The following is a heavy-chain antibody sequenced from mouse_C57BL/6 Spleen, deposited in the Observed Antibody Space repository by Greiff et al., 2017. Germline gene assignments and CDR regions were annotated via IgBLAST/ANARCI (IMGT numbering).Heavy chain of an antibody. CDR2: ISSGSSTI. V-gene: IGHV5-17*01. CDR1: GFTFSDYG. Sequence: EVMLVESGGGLVKPGGSLKLSCAASGFTFSDYGMHWVRQAPEKGLEWVAYISSGSSTIYYADTVKGRFTISRDNAKNTLFLQMTSLRSEDTAMYYCATLDYDVDYFDYWGQGTTLTVSS. D-gene: IGHD2-4*01. J-gene: IGHJ2*01. CDR3: ATLDYDVDYFDY.